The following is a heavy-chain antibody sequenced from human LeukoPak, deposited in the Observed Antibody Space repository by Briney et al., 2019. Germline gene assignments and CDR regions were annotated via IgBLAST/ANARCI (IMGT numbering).Heavy chain of an antibody. CDR1: GFTFSSYA. J-gene: IGHJ3*01. CDR3: AKDLSHYYCGSGSFLN. V-gene: IGHV3-23*01. CDR2: VSGSGGST. D-gene: IGHD3-10*01. Sequence: GGSLRLSCAASGFTFSSYALSWVRQAPGKGLEWVSAVSGSGGSTYYPYSVKGRFVISRDNSKNTLYMQMNSLRAEDTAVYYSAKDLSHYYCGSGSFLNWGQGTMVTVSS.